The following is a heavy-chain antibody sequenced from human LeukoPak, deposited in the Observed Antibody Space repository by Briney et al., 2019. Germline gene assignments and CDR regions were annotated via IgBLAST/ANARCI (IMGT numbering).Heavy chain of an antibody. CDR1: GGSISSGDYY. CDR3: ARPYYYDSRIDP. CDR2: MYYSGST. Sequence: PSETLSLTCTVSGGSISSGDYYWSWIRQPPGKGLEWIAYMYYSGSTYYNPSLKSRVTMSANTSKNQLSLKLSSVTAADTAVYYCARPYYYDSRIDPWGQGILVTVSS. V-gene: IGHV4-30-4*01. J-gene: IGHJ5*02. D-gene: IGHD3-22*01.